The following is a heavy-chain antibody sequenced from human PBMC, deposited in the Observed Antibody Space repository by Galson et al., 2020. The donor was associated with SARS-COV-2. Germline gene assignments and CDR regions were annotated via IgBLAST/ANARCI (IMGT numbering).Heavy chain of an antibody. CDR1: GFSLSTSGMC. D-gene: IGHD3-9*01. J-gene: IGHJ4*02. V-gene: IGHV2-70*11. CDR2: IDWDDDK. Sequence: SGPTLVKPTQTLTLTCTFSGFSLSTSGMCVSWIRKPPGKALEWLARIDWDDDKYYSTSLKTRLTISKDTSKNQVVLTMTNMDPVDTATYYCARIGYDILTGYLDLFDYWGQGTLVTVSS. CDR3: ARIGYDILTGYLDLFDY.